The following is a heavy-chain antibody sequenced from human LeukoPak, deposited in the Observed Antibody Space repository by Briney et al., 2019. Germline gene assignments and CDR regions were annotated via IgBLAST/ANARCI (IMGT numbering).Heavy chain of an antibody. CDR2: ISSSSSYI. CDR3: ARERGSSSWMTFDY. D-gene: IGHD6-13*01. V-gene: IGHV3-21*01. J-gene: IGHJ4*02. CDR1: GFTFSSYS. Sequence: GGSLRLSCAASGFTFSSYSMNWVRQAPGKGLEWVSSISSSSSYIYYADSVKGRFTISRDNAKNSLYLQMNSLRAEDTAVYYCARERGSSSWMTFDYWGQGTLVTVCS.